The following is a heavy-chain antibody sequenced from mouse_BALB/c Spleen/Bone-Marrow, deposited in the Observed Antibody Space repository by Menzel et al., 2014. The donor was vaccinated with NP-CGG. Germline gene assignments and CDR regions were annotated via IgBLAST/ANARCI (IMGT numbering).Heavy chain of an antibody. CDR3: ARWNYYGSLYWYFDV. Sequence: QVQLQQSGAELVKPGASVKLSCKASGYTFTSYRMHWVEQRPGQGLEWIGEINPSNGRTNYNEKFKSKATLTVDKSSSTAYMQLSSLTSEDSAVYYCARWNYYGSLYWYFDVWGAGTTVTVSS. V-gene: IGHV1S81*02. D-gene: IGHD1-1*01. J-gene: IGHJ1*01. CDR1: GYTFTSYR. CDR2: INPSNGRT.